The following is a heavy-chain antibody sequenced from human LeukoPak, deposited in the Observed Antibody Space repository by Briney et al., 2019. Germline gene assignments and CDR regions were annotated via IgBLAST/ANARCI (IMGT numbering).Heavy chain of an antibody. D-gene: IGHD6-19*01. CDR1: GYTFTSYY. CDR3: ARSLGRGGWSDV. CDR2: MNPNSGNT. Sequence: ASVKVSCKASGYTFTSYYMHWVRQATGQGLEWMGWMNPNSGNTGYAQKFQGRVTMTRNTSISTAYMELNSLRSEDTAVYYCARSLGRGGWSDVWGKGTTVTISS. V-gene: IGHV1-8*02. J-gene: IGHJ6*04.